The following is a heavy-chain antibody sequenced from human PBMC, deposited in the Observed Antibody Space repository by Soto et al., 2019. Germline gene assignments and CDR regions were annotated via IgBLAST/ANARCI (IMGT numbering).Heavy chain of an antibody. Sequence: QVQLVESGGGVVQPGRSLRLSCAASGFTFSSYGMHWVRQAPGKGLEWVAVIWYDGSNKYYADSVKGRFTISRDNSKNPLYLQMNSLRAEDTAVYYCARDKAAAGNWYFDLWGRGTLVTVSS. CDR3: ARDKAAAGNWYFDL. CDR2: IWYDGSNK. CDR1: GFTFSSYG. V-gene: IGHV3-33*01. D-gene: IGHD6-13*01. J-gene: IGHJ2*01.